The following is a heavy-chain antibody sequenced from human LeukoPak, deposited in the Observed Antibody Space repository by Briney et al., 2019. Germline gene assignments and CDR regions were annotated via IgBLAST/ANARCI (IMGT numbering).Heavy chain of an antibody. V-gene: IGHV3-30*02. CDR1: GFTFSNYN. D-gene: IGHD3-10*01. CDR2: IRYDGSSK. CDR3: AKQGSYCMDY. Sequence: GGSLRLSCAASGFTFSNYNLHWVRQAPGKGLEWVSFIRYDGSSKYFADSVKGRFTISRDNSQNTLYLLMNSLRPEDAAVYYCAKQGSYCMDYWGQGTLVTVSS. J-gene: IGHJ4*02.